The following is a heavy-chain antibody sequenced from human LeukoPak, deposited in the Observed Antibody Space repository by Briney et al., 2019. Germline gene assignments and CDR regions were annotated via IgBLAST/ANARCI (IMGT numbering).Heavy chain of an antibody. V-gene: IGHV4-38-2*02. Sequence: PSETLSLTCTVSGYSISSAYYWGWIRQPPGKGLEWIGSIYHSGSTYYNPSLKSRVTISVDTSKNQFSLKLSSVTAADTAVYYCARLSHDSRWYFDYWGQGTLVTVSS. CDR1: GYSISSAYY. J-gene: IGHJ4*02. CDR3: ARLSHDSRWYFDY. CDR2: IYHSGST. D-gene: IGHD4-23*01.